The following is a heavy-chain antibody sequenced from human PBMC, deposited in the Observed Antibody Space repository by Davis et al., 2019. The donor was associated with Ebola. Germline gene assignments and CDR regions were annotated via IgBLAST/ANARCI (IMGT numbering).Heavy chain of an antibody. D-gene: IGHD5-12*01. V-gene: IGHV3-48*04. CDR3: ARDSGYERPVDY. CDR2: ISSSGSTT. J-gene: IGHJ4*02. Sequence: GESLKISCAASGFTFSSYSMNWIRQAPGKGLEWVSYISSSGSTTYYADSVKGRFTISRDNAKNSLYLQMNSLRAEDTAVYYCARDSGYERPVDYWGQGTLVTVSS. CDR1: GFTFSSYS.